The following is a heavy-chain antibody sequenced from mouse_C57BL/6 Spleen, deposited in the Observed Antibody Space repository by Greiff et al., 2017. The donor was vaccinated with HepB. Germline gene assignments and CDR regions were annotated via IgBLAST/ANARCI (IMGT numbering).Heavy chain of an antibody. CDR2: IDPSDSYT. CDR3: ARGGELAHFFDY. Sequence: QVQLQQSGAELVKPGASVKLSCKASGYTFTSYWMQWVKQRPGQGLEWIGEIDPSDSYTNYNQKFKGKATLTVDTSSSTAYMQLSSLTSEDSAVYYCARGGELAHFFDYWGQGTTLTVSS. V-gene: IGHV1-50*01. CDR1: GYTFTSYW. J-gene: IGHJ2*01.